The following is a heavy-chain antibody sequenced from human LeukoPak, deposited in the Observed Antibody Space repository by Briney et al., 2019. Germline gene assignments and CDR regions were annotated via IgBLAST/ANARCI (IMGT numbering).Heavy chain of an antibody. V-gene: IGHV3-23*01. Sequence: PGGNLRLYSAASGFNFSSYAMSRDRPAPGQGLEWVSTISGSGGTTYYVDSVKGRFTISRDNFRNTLYLQINSLRAEDTAVYFCAKESPHFDDWGQGTLVTVSS. J-gene: IGHJ4*02. CDR1: GFNFSSYA. CDR2: ISGSGGTT. CDR3: AKESPHFDD.